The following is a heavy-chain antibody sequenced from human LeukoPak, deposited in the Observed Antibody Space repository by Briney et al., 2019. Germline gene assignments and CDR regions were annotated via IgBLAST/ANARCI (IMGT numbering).Heavy chain of an antibody. CDR1: GFIFSNYA. CDR3: AKGAYGSGTYSFDY. Sequence: PGGSLRLSCAASGFIFSNYAMSWVRQAPGKGPEWVSGIGGGGGGTYYADSVKGRFTISRANSKNTLYLQMNSLRAEDTAVYYCAKGAYGSGTYSFDYWGQGTLVTVSS. J-gene: IGHJ4*02. D-gene: IGHD3-10*01. V-gene: IGHV3-23*01. CDR2: IGGGGGGT.